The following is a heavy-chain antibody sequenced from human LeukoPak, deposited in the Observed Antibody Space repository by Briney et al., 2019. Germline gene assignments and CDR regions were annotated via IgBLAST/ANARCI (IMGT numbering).Heavy chain of an antibody. CDR2: IGGSD. J-gene: IGHJ3*02. D-gene: IGHD1-26*01. CDR1: GFTFRDSA. CDR3: AKELGDFDAFDI. Sequence: GGSLRLSCAASGFTFRDSAMSWVRQAPGEGLEWVAVIGGSDIYADSVKGRFTISRDTSTDTVYLEMNSLRPEDTAMYYCAKELGDFDAFDIWGQGTMVTVSS. V-gene: IGHV3-30*04.